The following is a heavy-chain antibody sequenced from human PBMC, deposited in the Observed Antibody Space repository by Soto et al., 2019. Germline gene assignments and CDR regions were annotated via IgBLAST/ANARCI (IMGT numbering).Heavy chain of an antibody. D-gene: IGHD2-15*01. J-gene: IGHJ5*02. CDR2: IRGRGGTT. CDR3: ASAYCSGGSCYHNWFDP. V-gene: IGHV3-23*01. Sequence: AGGSLRLSCAASEFTLSSYGMTWVRQAPGKGLEWVSTIRGRGGTTYYADSVEGRFTISRVNSKNTLYLQMNSLRAEDTAVYYCASAYCSGGSCYHNWFDPWAQRPLVTVSS. CDR1: EFTLSSYG.